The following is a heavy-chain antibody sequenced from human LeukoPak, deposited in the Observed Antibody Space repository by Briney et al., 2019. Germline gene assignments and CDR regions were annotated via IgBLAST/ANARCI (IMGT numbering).Heavy chain of an antibody. CDR3: ATLYDSAGYYRTPNDS. D-gene: IGHD3-22*01. J-gene: IGHJ4*02. CDR2: ISFDGNNI. CDR1: GFTFSSYW. V-gene: IGHV3-30-3*01. Sequence: GGSLRLSCAASGFTFSSYWMSWVRQAPGKGLEWVSVISFDGNNIHYADSVKGRFTVFRDNSRHTLYLQMNSLGPEDTAVYYCATLYDSAGYYRTPNDSWGQGTLVTVSS.